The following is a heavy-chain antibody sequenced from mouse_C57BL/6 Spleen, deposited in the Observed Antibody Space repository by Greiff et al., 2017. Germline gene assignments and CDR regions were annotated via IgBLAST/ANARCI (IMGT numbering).Heavy chain of an antibody. CDR3: ARDRGSSNYFDY. Sequence: EVQRVESGGGLVKPGGSLKLSCAASGFTFSSYAMSWVRQTPEKRLEWVATISDGGSYTYYPDNVKGRFTISRDNAKNNLYLQMSHLKSEDTAMYYCARDRGSSNYFDYWGQGTTLTVSS. CDR1: GFTFSSYA. CDR2: ISDGGSYT. D-gene: IGHD1-1*01. V-gene: IGHV5-4*01. J-gene: IGHJ2*01.